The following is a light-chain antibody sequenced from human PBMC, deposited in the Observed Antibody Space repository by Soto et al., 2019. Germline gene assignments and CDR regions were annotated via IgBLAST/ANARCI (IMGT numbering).Light chain of an antibody. Sequence: TQSPDTLSLSPGERATLSCRASQRASRQYLSWYQQRPDQPPRLLIYGASTRATDIPARFSGSGSGTEFTLTISSLQSEDFALYYCQQYNNWPLTFGGGTKVEIK. CDR2: GAS. V-gene: IGKV3-15*01. CDR1: QRASRQ. J-gene: IGKJ4*01. CDR3: QQYNNWPLT.